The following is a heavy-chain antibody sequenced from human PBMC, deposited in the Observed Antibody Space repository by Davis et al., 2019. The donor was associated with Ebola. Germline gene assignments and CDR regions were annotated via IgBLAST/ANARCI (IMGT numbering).Heavy chain of an antibody. V-gene: IGHV3-48*01. J-gene: IGHJ6*02. CDR1: GFTFSSYS. CDR2: ISPSGSTI. Sequence: GGSLRLSCAASGFTFSSYSMSWVRQSPGKGLEWIAYISPSGSTITYADPVKGRFTISRDTSRNTVYLQMKNLRADDTAVYYCARGDFYYGVDVWGRGTTVTVSS. CDR3: ARGDFYYGVDV.